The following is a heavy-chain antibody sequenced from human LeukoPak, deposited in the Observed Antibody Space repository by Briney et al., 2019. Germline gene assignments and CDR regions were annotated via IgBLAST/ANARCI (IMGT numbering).Heavy chain of an antibody. V-gene: IGHV4-4*07. J-gene: IGHJ4*02. CDR1: GGSINSYY. D-gene: IGHD4-23*01. Sequence: SETLSLTYTVSGGSINSYYWSWIRQPAGKGLEWIGRIYSSGSTNYNPSLKSRVSMSVDTSKNQFSLKLTSVTAADTAVYYCARGGKATVVTMWGQGILVTVSS. CDR3: ARGGKATVVTM. CDR2: IYSSGST.